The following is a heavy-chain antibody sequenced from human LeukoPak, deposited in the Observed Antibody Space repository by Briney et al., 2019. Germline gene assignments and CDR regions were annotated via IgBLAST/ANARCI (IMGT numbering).Heavy chain of an antibody. D-gene: IGHD1-26*01. CDR3: ARGDFESGSYNDAFDV. Sequence: GGSLRLSCAASGFSFSGYWMSWVRQAPGKGLEWVANIKPDGSEKFSVDSVKGRFTISRDNAKNSLYLQMNSLRAEDTAVYYCARGDFESGSYNDAFDVWGQGTMVTVS. CDR1: GFSFSGYW. CDR2: IKPDGSEK. V-gene: IGHV3-7*04. J-gene: IGHJ3*01.